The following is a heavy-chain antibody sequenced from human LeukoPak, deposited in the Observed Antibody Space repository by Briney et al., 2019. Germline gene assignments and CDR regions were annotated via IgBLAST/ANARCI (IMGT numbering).Heavy chain of an antibody. CDR1: GFTFSSYT. CDR3: ARDHTSGWYYFDY. CDR2: ITSNGGST. J-gene: IGHJ4*02. D-gene: IGHD6-19*01. Sequence: GGSLRLSCVASGFTFSSYTMHWVRQAPRKGLEYVSGITSNGGSTYYANSVKGRFTISRDNSKNTLYLQMGSLRAEDMAVYYCARDHTSGWYYFDYWGLGTLVTVSS. V-gene: IGHV3-64*01.